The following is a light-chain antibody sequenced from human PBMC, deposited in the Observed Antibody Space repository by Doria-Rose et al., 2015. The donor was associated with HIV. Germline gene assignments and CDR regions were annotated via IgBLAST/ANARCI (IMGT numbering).Light chain of an antibody. CDR3: QQYGSSPLT. V-gene: IGKV3-20*01. Sequence: IVLTQSPGTLSLSPGVRATLSCRASQSVSSSYLAWYQQKPGQAPRLLIYDASSRAAGISDRFSGSGSGADFTLTISRLEPEDFAVYYCQQYGSSPLTFGGGTKVEIE. J-gene: IGKJ4*01. CDR1: QSVSSSY. CDR2: DAS.